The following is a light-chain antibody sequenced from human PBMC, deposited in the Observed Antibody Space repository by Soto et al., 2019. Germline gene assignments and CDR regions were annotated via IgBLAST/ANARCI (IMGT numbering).Light chain of an antibody. V-gene: IGLV2-14*03. CDR1: SSDIGAYNY. CDR2: DVN. Sequence: QSVLTQPASVSGSPGQSITISCTGTSSDIGAYNYVSWYQQQPGKAPKLMNYDVNIRPSGVSHRFSCSKSGNTAPLTISGLQDEDEDYYYCASWTTITTMIFGGGTKVTVL. CDR3: ASWTTITTMI. J-gene: IGLJ2*01.